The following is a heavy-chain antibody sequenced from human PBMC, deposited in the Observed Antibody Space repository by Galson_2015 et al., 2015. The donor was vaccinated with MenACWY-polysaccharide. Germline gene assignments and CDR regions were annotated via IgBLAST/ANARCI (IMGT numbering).Heavy chain of an antibody. Sequence: SVKVSCKASGYKFSSYDINWVRQASGQGLEWMGWMNPNSGNTGYAQRFQGRVAMTRDTATSTAYMELRMLRYDDTAMYCCARIIARKYTFADSWGQGTLVTVSS. CDR1: GYKFSSYD. J-gene: IGHJ4*02. CDR2: MNPNSGNT. V-gene: IGHV1-8*01. CDR3: ARIIARKYTFADS. D-gene: IGHD2-21*01.